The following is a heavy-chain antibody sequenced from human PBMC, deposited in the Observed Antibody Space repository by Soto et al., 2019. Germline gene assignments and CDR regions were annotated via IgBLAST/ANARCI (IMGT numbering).Heavy chain of an antibody. J-gene: IGHJ6*02. CDR3: AKSGYSSSSSYYYYGMGV. D-gene: IGHD6-6*01. CDR2: ISYDGSNK. V-gene: IGHV3-30*18. CDR1: GFTFSSYG. Sequence: GGSLRLSCAASGFTFSSYGMHWVRQAPGKGLEWVAVISYDGSNKYYADSVKGRFTISRDNSKNTLYLQMNSLRAEDTAVYYCAKSGYSSSSSYYYYGMGVWGQGTTVTVSS.